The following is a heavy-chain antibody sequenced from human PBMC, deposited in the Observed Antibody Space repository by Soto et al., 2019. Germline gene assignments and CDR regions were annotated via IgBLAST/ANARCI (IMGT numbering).Heavy chain of an antibody. D-gene: IGHD3-16*01. J-gene: IGHJ3*02. CDR1: GGSIGDYY. CDR3: ARLLGIQHIVRDASDI. V-gene: IGHV4-59*08. CDR2: IHHSGTT. Sequence: QVRLQESGPGLVKPSETLSLTCTVSGGSIGDYYWSWIRQPPGKGLEWIAYIHHSGTTNYNPSLKSRVTISVDTSKNQFSLKLTSVTAADTAVYNCARLLGIQHIVRDASDIWGQGTVVTVSS.